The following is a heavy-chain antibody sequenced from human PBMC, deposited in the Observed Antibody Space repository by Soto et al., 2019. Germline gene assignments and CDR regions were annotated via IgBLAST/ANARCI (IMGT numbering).Heavy chain of an antibody. CDR3: ARSGSGAAYYYHGLDV. CDR1: GYTFTSYG. V-gene: IGHV1-18*04. J-gene: IGHJ6*02. D-gene: IGHD7-27*01. Sequence: QVQLVQSGAEVKKPGASVKVSCKASGYTFTSYGFSWVRQAPGQGLEWMGWIGAYNGNTNYAQKFQGRVTMTTDTSTSTAYMELRSLRSDDTAVYYCARSGSGAAYYYHGLDVWGQGTTVTVSS. CDR2: IGAYNGNT.